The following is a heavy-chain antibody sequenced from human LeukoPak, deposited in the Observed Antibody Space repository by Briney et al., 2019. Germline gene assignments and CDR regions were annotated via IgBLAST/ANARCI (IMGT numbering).Heavy chain of an antibody. CDR1: GGSISSHY. CDR2: IYTSGST. J-gene: IGHJ3*02. Sequence: SETLSLTCTVSGGSISSHYWSWIRQPAGKGLEWIGRIYTSGSTNYIPSLKSRVTISVDTSKNRFSLKLSSVTAADTAVYYCARRVGDYYDSSGYAFDIWGQGTMVTVSS. CDR3: ARRVGDYYDSSGYAFDI. V-gene: IGHV4-4*07. D-gene: IGHD3-22*01.